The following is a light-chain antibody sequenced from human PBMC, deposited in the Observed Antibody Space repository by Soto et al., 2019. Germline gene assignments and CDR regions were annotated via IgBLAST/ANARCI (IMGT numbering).Light chain of an antibody. J-gene: IGLJ1*01. CDR1: SSDVGGYNY. Sequence: QSALTQHPSASGSPGQSVTISCTGTSSDVGGYNYVSWYQQHPGKAPKLMIYEVFKRPSGVPDRFSGSKSGNTASLTVSGLQAEDESDYYCSSYAGSNNFDVFGTGTKATVL. V-gene: IGLV2-8*01. CDR2: EVF. CDR3: SSYAGSNNFDV.